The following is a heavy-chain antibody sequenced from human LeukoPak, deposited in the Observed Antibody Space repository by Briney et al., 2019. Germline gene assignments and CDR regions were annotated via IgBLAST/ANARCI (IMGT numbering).Heavy chain of an antibody. CDR2: IWYDGSNK. D-gene: IGHD5-12*01. V-gene: IGHV3-33*08. CDR1: GFTFINAW. CDR3: ARYSGYELQYYFDY. J-gene: IGHJ4*02. Sequence: GGSLRLSCAASGFTFINAWMSWVRQAPGKGLEWVAVIWYDGSNKYYADSVKGRFTISRDNSKNTLYLQMNSLRAEDTAVYYCARYSGYELQYYFDYWGQGTLVTVSS.